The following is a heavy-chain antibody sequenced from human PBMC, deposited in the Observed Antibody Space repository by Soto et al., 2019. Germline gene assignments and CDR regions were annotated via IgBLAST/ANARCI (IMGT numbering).Heavy chain of an antibody. D-gene: IGHD2-8*02. CDR3: ARDGTGGVLGLNKYYYVDV. J-gene: IGHJ6*03. Sequence: QVRLVQSGAEVKKPGASVKVSCKASGYTFITHGISWVRQAPGQGLEWMGRISAYNGDTKYAQKFQGRVNLTTDKSTTTAYMEMRSLRSDDTAVYYCARDGTGGVLGLNKYYYVDVWGEGTTVTVSS. V-gene: IGHV1-18*01. CDR1: GYTFITHG. CDR2: ISAYNGDT.